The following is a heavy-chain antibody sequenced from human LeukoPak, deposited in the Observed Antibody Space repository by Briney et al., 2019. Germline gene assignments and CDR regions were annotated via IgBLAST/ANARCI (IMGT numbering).Heavy chain of an antibody. CDR1: EYSFTSYY. D-gene: IGHD3-10*01. J-gene: IGHJ4*02. V-gene: IGHV1-46*01. CDR2: INPSGGST. Sequence: ASVKVSCKASEYSFTSYYIHWVRQAPGQGLEWMGIINPSGGSTSYAPKFQGRVTMTRDTSTSTVYMELSSLRSEDTAVYYCARDIYTSGSLGYWGQGTLVTVSS. CDR3: ARDIYTSGSLGY.